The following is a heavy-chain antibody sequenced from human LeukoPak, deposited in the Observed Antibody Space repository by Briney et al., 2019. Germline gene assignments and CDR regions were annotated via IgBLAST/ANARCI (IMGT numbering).Heavy chain of an antibody. J-gene: IGHJ4*02. Sequence: ASVKVSCKVSGYTLTESSMHWVRQAPGKGLEWMGGFDPEDGETIYAQKFQGRVTMTEDTSTDTAYMELSSLRSEDTAVYYCASSLPLGYCSSTSCPPAYWGQGSLVTVSS. CDR3: ASSLPLGYCSSTSCPPAY. V-gene: IGHV1-24*01. CDR1: GYTLTESS. D-gene: IGHD2-2*01. CDR2: FDPEDGET.